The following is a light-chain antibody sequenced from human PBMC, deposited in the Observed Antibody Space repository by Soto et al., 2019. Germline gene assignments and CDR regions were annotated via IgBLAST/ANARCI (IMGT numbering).Light chain of an antibody. CDR1: SSDIGSYDP. CDR2: EVT. V-gene: IGLV2-23*02. Sequence: QSVLTQPASVSGSPGQSITISCTATSSDIGSYDPVSWYQQHPGTAPKLIIYEVTKRPSGASTRFSGSKSGNTASLTISGLQAVDEADYYCCSFADFTYVFGTGTKLTVL. J-gene: IGLJ1*01. CDR3: CSFADFTYV.